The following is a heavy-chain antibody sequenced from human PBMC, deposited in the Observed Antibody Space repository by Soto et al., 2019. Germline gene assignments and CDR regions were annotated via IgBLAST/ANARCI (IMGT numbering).Heavy chain of an antibody. Sequence: QVQLVESGGGVVQPGRSLRLSCAASGFTFSSYGMHWVRQAPGKGLEWVAVISYDVSNKYYADSVKGRFTISRDNSKNTLYLQMNSLRAEDTAVYYCAKGSTAMTYFDYWGQGTLVTVSS. CDR3: AKGSTAMTYFDY. CDR1: GFTFSSYG. CDR2: ISYDVSNK. V-gene: IGHV3-30*18. D-gene: IGHD5-18*01. J-gene: IGHJ4*02.